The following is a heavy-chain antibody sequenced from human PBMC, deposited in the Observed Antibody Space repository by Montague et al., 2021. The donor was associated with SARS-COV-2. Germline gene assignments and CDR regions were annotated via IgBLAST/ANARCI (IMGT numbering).Heavy chain of an antibody. CDR1: GGSISSSSYY. J-gene: IGHJ6*02. CDR2: IYYTGST. V-gene: IGHV4-39*07. CDR3: ARDTRIAMLVVVTRYGLDV. D-gene: IGHD3-22*01. Sequence: SEPLSLTCTVSGGSISSSSYYWGWICQPPGKGLEWIGSIYYTGSTYYNPSLKSRVTISVDTSKNQFSLKLSSVTAADTAVYYCARDTRIAMLVVVTRYGLDVWGQGTTVTVSS.